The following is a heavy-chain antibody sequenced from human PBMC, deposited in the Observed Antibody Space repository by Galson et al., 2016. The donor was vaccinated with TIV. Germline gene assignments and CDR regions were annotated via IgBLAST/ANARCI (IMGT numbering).Heavy chain of an antibody. V-gene: IGHV4-59*01. D-gene: IGHD3-22*01. Sequence: ETLSLTCTVSGGSISSYYWSWIRQPPGKGLEWIGYIYHSGSTNYNPSLKSRVTISVDTSKNQFSLKLSSVTAADTAVYYCARDFTDSSGSYHTHWYFDLWGRGTLVTVSS. J-gene: IGHJ2*01. CDR1: GGSISSYY. CDR2: IYHSGST. CDR3: ARDFTDSSGSYHTHWYFDL.